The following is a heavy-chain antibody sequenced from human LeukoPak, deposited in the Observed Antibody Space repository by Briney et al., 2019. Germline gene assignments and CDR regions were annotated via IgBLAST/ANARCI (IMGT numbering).Heavy chain of an antibody. J-gene: IGHJ4*02. CDR1: GFTFSSYA. V-gene: IGHV3-66*02. D-gene: IGHD3-22*01. CDR2: IYSGGST. CDR3: ARMYYYDSSDGY. Sequence: GGSLRLSCAASGFTFSSYAMSWVRQAPGKGLEWVSVIYSGGSTYYADSVKGRFTISRDNSKNTLYLQMNSLRAEDTAVYYCARMYYYDSSDGYWGQGTLVTVSS.